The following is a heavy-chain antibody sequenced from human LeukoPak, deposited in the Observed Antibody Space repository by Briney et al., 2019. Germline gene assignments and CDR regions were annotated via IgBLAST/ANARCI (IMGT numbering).Heavy chain of an antibody. D-gene: IGHD5-24*01. CDR3: ARDRSGLRDDI. V-gene: IGHV3-30*03. CDR2: ISYDGSNK. Sequence: GRSLRLSCAASGFTFSSYGMHWVRQAPGKGLEWVAVISYDGSNKYYADSVKGRFTISRDNSKNTLYLQMNSLRAEDTAVYYCARDRSGLRDDIWGQGTMVTVSS. J-gene: IGHJ3*02. CDR1: GFTFSSYG.